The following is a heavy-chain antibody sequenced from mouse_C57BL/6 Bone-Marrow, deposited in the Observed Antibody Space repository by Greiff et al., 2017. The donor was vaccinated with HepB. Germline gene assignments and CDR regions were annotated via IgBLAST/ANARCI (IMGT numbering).Heavy chain of an antibody. CDR1: GFTFSSYA. CDR2: ISDGGSYT. Sequence: EVKVVESGGGLVKPGGSLKLSCAASGFTFSSYAMSWVRQTPEKRLEWVATISDGGSYTYYPDNVKGRFTISRDNAKNNLYLQMSHLKSEDTAMYYCARGGIYYGSSTGWYFDVWGTGTTVTVSS. J-gene: IGHJ1*03. V-gene: IGHV5-4*03. D-gene: IGHD1-1*01. CDR3: ARGGIYYGSSTGWYFDV.